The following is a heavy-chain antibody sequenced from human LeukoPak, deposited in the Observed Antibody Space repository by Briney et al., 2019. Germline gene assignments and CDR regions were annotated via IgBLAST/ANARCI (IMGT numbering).Heavy chain of an antibody. D-gene: IGHD2-2*01. Sequence: PGGSLRLSCAASGFTFSSYSMNWVRQAPGKGLEWVSSISSSSSYIYYADSVKGRFTISRDNAKNSLYLQMNSLRAEDTAVYYCARDRRGTSYFDYWGQGTLVTVSS. CDR3: ARDRRGTSYFDY. J-gene: IGHJ4*02. CDR2: ISSSSSYI. V-gene: IGHV3-21*01. CDR1: GFTFSSYS.